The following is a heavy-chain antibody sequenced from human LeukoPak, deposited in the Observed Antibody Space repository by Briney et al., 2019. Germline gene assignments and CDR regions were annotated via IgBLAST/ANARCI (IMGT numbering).Heavy chain of an antibody. J-gene: IGHJ5*02. V-gene: IGHV4-61*02. CDR1: GGSISSGSYY. CDR3: ARDAGSPSQLKEDGLNWFDP. D-gene: IGHD5-24*01. Sequence: SQTLSLTCTVSGGSISSGSYYWSWIRQPAGKGLEWIGRIYTSGSTNYNPSLKSRVTISVDTSKNQFSLKLSSVTAADTAVYYCARDAGSPSQLKEDGLNWFDPWGQGTLVTVSS. CDR2: IYTSGST.